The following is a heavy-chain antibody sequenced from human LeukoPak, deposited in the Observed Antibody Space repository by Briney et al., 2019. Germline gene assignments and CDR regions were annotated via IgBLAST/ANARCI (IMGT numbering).Heavy chain of an antibody. CDR2: ISSSGSTI. V-gene: IGHV3-11*04. Sequence: NPGGSLRLSCAASGFTFSDYYMSRIRQAPGKGLEWVSYISSSGSTIYYADSVKGRFTISRDNAKNSLYLQMDSLRAEDTAVYYCARPSGLKWPQNWFDPWGQGTLVTVSS. J-gene: IGHJ5*02. CDR1: GFTFSDYY. D-gene: IGHD3-3*01. CDR3: ARPSGLKWPQNWFDP.